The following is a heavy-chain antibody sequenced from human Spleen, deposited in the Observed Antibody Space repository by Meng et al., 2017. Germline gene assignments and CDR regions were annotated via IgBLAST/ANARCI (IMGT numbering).Heavy chain of an antibody. CDR2: IYYSGST. CDR1: GGSISSGGYY. V-gene: IGHV4-31*03. D-gene: IGHD3-10*01. Sequence: QGKLQESGPGLVKPSQTLSLTCTVSGGSISSGGYYWSWIRQHPGKGLEWIGYIYYSGSTYYNPSLKSRVTISVDTSKNQFSLQLSSVTAADTAVYYCARDPSGTAHFDYWGQGTLVTVSS. CDR3: ARDPSGTAHFDY. J-gene: IGHJ4*02.